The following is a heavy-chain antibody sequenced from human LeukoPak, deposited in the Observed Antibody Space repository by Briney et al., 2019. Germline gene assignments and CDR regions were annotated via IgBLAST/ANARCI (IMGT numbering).Heavy chain of an antibody. CDR2: ISYDGSNK. V-gene: IGHV3-30*04. J-gene: IGHJ4*02. D-gene: IGHD2-15*01. Sequence: GGSLRLSCAASGFTLSSYAMHWVRQAPGKGLEWVAVISYDGSNKYYADSVKGRFTISRDNSKNTLYLQMNSLRAEDTAVYYCARPPDIVVVVAAPLDYWGQGTLVTVSS. CDR1: GFTLSSYA. CDR3: ARPPDIVVVVAAPLDY.